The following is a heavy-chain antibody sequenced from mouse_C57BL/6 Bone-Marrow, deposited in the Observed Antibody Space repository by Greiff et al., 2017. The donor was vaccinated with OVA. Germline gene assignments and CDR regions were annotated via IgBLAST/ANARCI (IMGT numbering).Heavy chain of an antibody. J-gene: IGHJ4*01. Sequence: DVKLQESGPGLVKPSQSLSLTCSVTGYSITSGYYWNWIRQFPGNKLEWMGYISYDGSNNYNPSLKNRISITRDTSKNQFFLKLNSVTTEDTATYYCARDRIRRRGYAMDYWGQGTSVTVSS. D-gene: IGHD2-12*01. CDR3: ARDRIRRRGYAMDY. V-gene: IGHV3-6*01. CDR2: ISYDGSN. CDR1: GYSITSGYY.